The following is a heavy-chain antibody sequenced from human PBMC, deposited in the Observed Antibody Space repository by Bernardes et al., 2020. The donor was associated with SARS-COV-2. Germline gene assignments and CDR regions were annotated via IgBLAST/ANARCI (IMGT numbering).Heavy chain of an antibody. CDR2: IRKKADGGTP. CDR1: GFTFGDYT. D-gene: IGHD3-22*01. J-gene: IGHJ4*02. CDR3: TRDDSGPRSPV. V-gene: IGHV3-49*04. Sequence: GGSLRLSCTASGFTFGDYTMSWVRQVPGKGLEWVGFIRKKADGGTPEYAASVKGRFTISRDDSKSIAYLQMTSLRSEDTAVYYCTRDDSGPRSPVGGQGTLVTVSS.